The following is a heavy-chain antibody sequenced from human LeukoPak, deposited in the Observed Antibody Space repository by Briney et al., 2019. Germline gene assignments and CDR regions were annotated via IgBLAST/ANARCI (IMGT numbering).Heavy chain of an antibody. CDR2: IIPIFGTA. CDR1: GGTFSSYA. J-gene: IGHJ6*03. CDR3: ARDGDSYGYYYYYYMDV. D-gene: IGHD5-18*01. Sequence: SVKVSCKASGGTFSSYAISWVRQAPGQGLEWMGRIIPIFGTANYAQKFQGRVTITTDESTSTAYMELSSLRSEDTAVYYCARDGDSYGYYYYYYMDVWGKGTTVTVSS. V-gene: IGHV1-69*05.